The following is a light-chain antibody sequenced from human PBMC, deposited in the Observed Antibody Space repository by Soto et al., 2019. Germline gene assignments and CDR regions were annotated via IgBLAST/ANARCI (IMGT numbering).Light chain of an antibody. J-gene: IGKJ2*01. Sequence: ESVLTQSPCTLSLSPGDSATLSCSARQSVSGYYLAWYQQKPGQAPRLLIDGASSRSTGIPDRFSGSGSGTDFNLNISRLEPEHFALYYCQQFGTSPYTFGHATRLEIK. V-gene: IGKV3-20*01. CDR2: GAS. CDR1: QSVSGYY. CDR3: QQFGTSPYT.